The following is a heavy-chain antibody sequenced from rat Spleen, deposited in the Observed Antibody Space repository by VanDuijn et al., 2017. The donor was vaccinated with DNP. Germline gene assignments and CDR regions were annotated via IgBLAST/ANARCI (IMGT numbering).Heavy chain of an antibody. CDR3: ARWTTEGMGFDY. V-gene: IGHV3-1*01. CDR1: GYSITSNY. J-gene: IGHJ2*01. CDR2: ISYSGST. Sequence: EVQLQESGPGLVKPSQSLSLTCSVTGYSITSNYWGWIRKFPGNKMERIGHISYSGSTSYNPSLKSRISITRDTSKNQFFLQLNSVSTGDTATYYCARWTTEGMGFDYWGQGVMVTVSS. D-gene: IGHD1-11*01.